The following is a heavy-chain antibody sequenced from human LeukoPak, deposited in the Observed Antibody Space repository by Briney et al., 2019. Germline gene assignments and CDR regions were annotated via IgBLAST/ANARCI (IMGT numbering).Heavy chain of an antibody. Sequence: GGSLRLSYAGSVFTVSSSCTSWVRQAPGKGLEWISYISSSSSTIYYADSVKGRFTISRDNGKNSLYLQMNSLRDEDTAVYYCARDPEGVYYYGMDVWGQGTTVTVSS. CDR2: ISSSSSTI. CDR1: VFTVSSSC. J-gene: IGHJ6*02. CDR3: ARDPEGVYYYGMDV. V-gene: IGHV3-48*02.